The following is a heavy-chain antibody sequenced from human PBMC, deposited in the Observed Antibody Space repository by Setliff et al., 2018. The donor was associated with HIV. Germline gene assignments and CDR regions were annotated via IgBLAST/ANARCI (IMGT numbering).Heavy chain of an antibody. J-gene: IGHJ5*02. CDR2: INPNSGGT. Sequence: ASVKVSCKASGYTFTGYYMHWVRQAPGQGLEWMGWINPNSGGTNYAQKFQGWVTMTRDTSISTAYMELSRLRSDDTAVYYCARYAASGTGWFDPWGQGTQVTVSS. V-gene: IGHV1-2*04. D-gene: IGHD2-8*02. CDR3: ARYAASGTGWFDP. CDR1: GYTFTGYY.